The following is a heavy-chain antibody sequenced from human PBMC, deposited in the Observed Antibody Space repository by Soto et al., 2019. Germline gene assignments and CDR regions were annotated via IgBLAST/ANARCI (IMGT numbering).Heavy chain of an antibody. Sequence: PGESLKISCKVSGYSFPSFWIGWVRQMPGKGLEWLGSIYPGDSETRCSPSFQGEVTISADKSITTAYLHWSSLRASDTTTYYCVKQHPLDSRAWHNWGQGTLVTVSS. CDR1: GYSFPSFW. D-gene: IGHD6-19*01. CDR3: VKQHPLDSRAWHN. V-gene: IGHV5-51*01. CDR2: IYPGDSET. J-gene: IGHJ4*02.